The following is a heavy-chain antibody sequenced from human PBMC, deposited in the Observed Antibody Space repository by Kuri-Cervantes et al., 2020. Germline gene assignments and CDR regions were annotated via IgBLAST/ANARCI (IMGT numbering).Heavy chain of an antibody. D-gene: IGHD6-19*01. J-gene: IGHJ6*02. CDR3: ARTGLVHRPHDHYYDGMDV. V-gene: IGHV2-70*11. CDR1: GFSLSTSGMC. Sequence: GPTLVKPTHTLTLTCTFSGFSLSTSGMCVSWIRQPPGKALEWLARIDWDDDNYYSTSLKTRLTISKDTSKNQVVLTMTNMDPVDTATYSCARTGLVHRPHDHYYDGMDVWGQGTTVTVSS. CDR2: IDWDDDN.